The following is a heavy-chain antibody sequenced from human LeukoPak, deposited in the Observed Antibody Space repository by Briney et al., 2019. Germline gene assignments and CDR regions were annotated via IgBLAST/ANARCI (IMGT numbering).Heavy chain of an antibody. V-gene: IGHV3-21*01. CDR2: ISGSSSYI. CDR3: ARDVGEYCSGGSCTACVH. J-gene: IGHJ4*02. D-gene: IGHD2-15*01. Sequence: GGSLRLSCAASGFTFSSYSMNWVRQAPGKGLEWVSSISGSSSYIYYADSMKGRFTISRDNAKKSLYLQMNSLRAEDTAVYFCARDVGEYCSGGSCTACVHWGQGTLVTVSS. CDR1: GFTFSSYS.